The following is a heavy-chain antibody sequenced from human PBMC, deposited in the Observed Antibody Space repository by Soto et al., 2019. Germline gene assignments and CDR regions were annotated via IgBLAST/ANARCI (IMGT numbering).Heavy chain of an antibody. CDR3: ASENWSYVD. D-gene: IGHD1-26*01. V-gene: IGHV1-2*02. CDR1: GYTFTNY. Sequence: QAQLVQSGAEAKRPGTSVKVSCKVSGYTFTNYFHWIRQAPGQGLEWMGWMNPNDGDTEYARKFQGRVTLTTDTSTTTAYMELSSRTSDATAVHYCASENWSYVDWGQGTLVTVSS. J-gene: IGHJ4*02. CDR2: MNPNDGDT.